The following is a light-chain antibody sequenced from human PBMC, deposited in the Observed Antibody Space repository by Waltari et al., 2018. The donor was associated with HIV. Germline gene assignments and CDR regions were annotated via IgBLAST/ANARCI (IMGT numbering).Light chain of an antibody. V-gene: IGKV2-28*01. CDR3: MQGLQSPT. CDR2: LGS. CDR1: LSLLHRSGHHY. J-gene: IGKJ5*01. Sequence: DIVMTQSPLSLPVTPGETASISCRSSLSLLHRSGHHYLDWYLQKPGQSPQPLIYLGSNRASGVPARISGSGSGTDFTLIISRVEAEDVGVYYCMQGLQSPTFGQGTRLEIK.